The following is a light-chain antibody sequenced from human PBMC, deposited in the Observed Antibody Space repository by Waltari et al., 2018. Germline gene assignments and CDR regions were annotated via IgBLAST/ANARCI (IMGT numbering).Light chain of an antibody. J-gene: IGKJ5*01. CDR1: QSVDYY. CDR3: QQRRNWPIT. Sequence: EIVLTQSPATLSLPPGEGATLSCRASQSVDYYLAWYQQKPGQAPRLRIHDSSNRASGVPARLRGSGSGTDFSLTISSLEPEDFAVYYCQQRRNWPITFGQGTRLEIK. V-gene: IGKV3-11*01. CDR2: DSS.